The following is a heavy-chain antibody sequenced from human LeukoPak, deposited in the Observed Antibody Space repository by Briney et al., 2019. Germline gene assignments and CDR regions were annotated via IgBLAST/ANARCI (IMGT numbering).Heavy chain of an antibody. Sequence: MAGGSLRLSCAASRFTFSSYSMNWVRQAPRKGLEWVSSISSSGSYIYYADSVKGRFTISRDNSKNTLYLQMNSLRAEDTAVYYCAKVCSFLPEAEFDYWGQGTLVTVSS. CDR3: AKVCSFLPEAEFDY. V-gene: IGHV3-21*04. CDR2: ISSSGSYI. CDR1: RFTFSSYS. J-gene: IGHJ4*02. D-gene: IGHD1-14*01.